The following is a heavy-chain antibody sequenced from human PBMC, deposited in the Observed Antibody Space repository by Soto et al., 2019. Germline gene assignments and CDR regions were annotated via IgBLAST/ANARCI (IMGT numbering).Heavy chain of an antibody. CDR2: IIPIFGTA. CDR3: ARDGGRHSGGIDY. V-gene: IGHV1-69*01. CDR1: GGTFSSYS. J-gene: IGHJ4*02. Sequence: QVQLVQSGAEVKKPGSSVNVSCKASGGTFSSYSINWVRQAPGQGLEWMGEIIPIFGTANYAQKFQGRVPITADESTRTAYMELSSLRSEDTAVYYCARDGGRHSGGIDYWGQGTLVTVSS. D-gene: IGHD1-26*01.